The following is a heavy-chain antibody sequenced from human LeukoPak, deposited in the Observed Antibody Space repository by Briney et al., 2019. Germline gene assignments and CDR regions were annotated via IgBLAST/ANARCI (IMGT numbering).Heavy chain of an antibody. J-gene: IGHJ6*03. D-gene: IGHD2-2*01. CDR1: RYTFTGYY. V-gene: IGHV1-2*02. Sequence: GASVKVSCKASRYTFTGYYMHWVRQAPGQGLEWMGWINPNSGGTNYAQKFQGRVTMTRDTSISTAYMELSRLRSDDTAVYYCAGRRYCSSTSCYRDYYYMDVWGKGTTVTVSS. CDR2: INPNSGGT. CDR3: AGRRYCSSTSCYRDYYYMDV.